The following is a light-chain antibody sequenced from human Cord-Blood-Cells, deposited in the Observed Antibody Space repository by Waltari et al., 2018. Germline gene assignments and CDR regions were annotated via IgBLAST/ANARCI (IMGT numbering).Light chain of an antibody. J-gene: IGKJ4*01. Sequence: DIQMTQSPSTLSASVGDRVTITCRASQSISSWLAWYQQKPGKAPKLLIYDASSLESGVPSRFSGSGSGTEFTLTISSLQPDDFATYYCQQYNSYSALTFGGGTKEEIK. V-gene: IGKV1-5*01. CDR2: DAS. CDR3: QQYNSYSALT. CDR1: QSISSW.